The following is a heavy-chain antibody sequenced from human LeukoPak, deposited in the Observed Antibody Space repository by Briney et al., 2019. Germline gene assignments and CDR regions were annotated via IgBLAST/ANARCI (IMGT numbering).Heavy chain of an antibody. D-gene: IGHD3-10*01. Sequence: ASETLSLTCAVYGGSFSGYYWSWIRQPPGKGLEWIGEINHSGSTNYNPSLKSRVTISVDTSKNQFSLKLSSVTAADTAVYYCAREAVYGSGAFDYWGQGTLVTVSS. J-gene: IGHJ4*02. V-gene: IGHV4-34*01. CDR1: GGSFSGYY. CDR2: INHSGST. CDR3: AREAVYGSGAFDY.